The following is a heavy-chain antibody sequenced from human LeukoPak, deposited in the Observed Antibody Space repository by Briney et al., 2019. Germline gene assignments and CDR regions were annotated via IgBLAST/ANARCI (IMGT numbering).Heavy chain of an antibody. CDR1: GFTFSSYA. CDR2: ISGSGGST. J-gene: IGHJ4*02. Sequence: PGGSLRLSCAASGFTFSSYAMSRVRQAPGKGLEWVSAISGSGGSTYYADSVKGRSTISRDNSKNTLYLQMNSLRAEDTAVYYCAKGVVVVPAAIDYWGQGTLVTVSS. CDR3: AKGVVVVPAAIDY. V-gene: IGHV3-23*01. D-gene: IGHD2-2*01.